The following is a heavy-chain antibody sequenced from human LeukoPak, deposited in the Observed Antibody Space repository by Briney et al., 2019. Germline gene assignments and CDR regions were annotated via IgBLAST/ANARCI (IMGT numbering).Heavy chain of an antibody. CDR3: ARDPPDY. CDR1: GFTFSSYE. V-gene: IGHV3-48*03. Sequence: GGSLRLSCAASGFTFSSYEMNWVRQAPGKGLEWVSYFLNSGTTTYYADSVKGRFTISRDNAKNSLYLQMNSLRAEDTGVYYCARDPPDYWGQGILVTVSS. CDR2: FLNSGTTT. J-gene: IGHJ4*02.